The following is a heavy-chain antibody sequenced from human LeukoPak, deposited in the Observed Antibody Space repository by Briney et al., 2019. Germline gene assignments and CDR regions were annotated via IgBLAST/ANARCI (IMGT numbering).Heavy chain of an antibody. CDR2: INRNSGGT. J-gene: IGHJ4*02. Sequence: ASVKISCNASGYTFTAYYMHWVRQAPGQGLEWRVWINRNSGGTNDSEKFQGRVTMTREKSRSHACMGLSRLRSDDTDVYYCARDRVMVPFWFGGWGKGALVTV. D-gene: IGHD3-10*01. V-gene: IGHV1-2*02. CDR1: GYTFTAYY. CDR3: ARDRVMVPFWFGG.